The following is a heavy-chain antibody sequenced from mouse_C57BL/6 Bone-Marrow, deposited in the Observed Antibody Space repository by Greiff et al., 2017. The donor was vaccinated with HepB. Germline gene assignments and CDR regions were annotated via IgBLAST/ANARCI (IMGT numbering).Heavy chain of an antibody. Sequence: EVQLVESGGGLVQPGGSLKLSCAASGFTFSDYYMYWVRQTPEKRLEWVAYISNGGGSTYYPDTVKGRFTISRDNAKNTLYLQMSRLKSEDTAMYYCARGGYDGSPWFAYWGQGTLVTVSA. CDR3: ARGGYDGSPWFAY. J-gene: IGHJ3*01. CDR2: ISNGGGST. CDR1: GFTFSDYY. V-gene: IGHV5-12*01. D-gene: IGHD2-1*01.